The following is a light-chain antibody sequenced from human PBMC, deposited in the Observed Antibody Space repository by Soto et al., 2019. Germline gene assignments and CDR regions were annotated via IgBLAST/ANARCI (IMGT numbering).Light chain of an antibody. J-gene: IGKJ2*01. CDR2: WAS. Sequence: DIVMTQSPEYLAVSLGERATINCKSSQNALYASNNKNLIAWYQQKPGQPTKLLIYWASTRESGVPDRFSGSGSGRDFTLTISSLQAEDVAVYYCQQYYSPPRYTFGQGTRLEIK. V-gene: IGKV4-1*01. CDR1: QNALYASNNKNL. CDR3: QQYYSPPRYT.